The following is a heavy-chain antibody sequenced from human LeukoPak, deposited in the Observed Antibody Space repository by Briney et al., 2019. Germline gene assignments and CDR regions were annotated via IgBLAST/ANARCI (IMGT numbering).Heavy chain of an antibody. CDR2: INAGNGNT. CDR1: GYIFTSYA. Sequence: ASVKVSCKASGYIFTSYAMHWVRQAPGQRLEWMGWINAGNGNTKYSQKFQGRVTITRDTSASTAYMELSSLRSEDTAVYYCAREVAAAGTIYFDYWGQGTLVTVSS. V-gene: IGHV1-3*01. D-gene: IGHD6-13*01. CDR3: AREVAAAGTIYFDY. J-gene: IGHJ4*02.